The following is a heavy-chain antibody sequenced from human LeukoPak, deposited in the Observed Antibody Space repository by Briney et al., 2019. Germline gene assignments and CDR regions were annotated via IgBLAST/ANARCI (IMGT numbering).Heavy chain of an antibody. CDR1: GGSISGHY. J-gene: IGHJ4*02. CDR3: ARGSGSNYYDY. CDR2: IYTGGNT. V-gene: IGHV4-4*07. D-gene: IGHD1-26*01. Sequence: PSETLSFTCTVSGGSISGHYWNWIRQPAGKGLEWIGRIYTGGNTNYNPSLKSRVTMSVDTSKTQFSLNLASVTAADTAVYYCARGSGSNYYDYWGQGTLVTVSS.